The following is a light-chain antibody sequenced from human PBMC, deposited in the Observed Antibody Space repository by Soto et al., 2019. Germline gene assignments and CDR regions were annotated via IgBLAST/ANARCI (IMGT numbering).Light chain of an antibody. V-gene: IGKV1-6*01. CDR3: LQDYNYPRT. CDR1: QGIGSD. Sequence: AIQMTQSPSSLSASLGDRVTITCRASQGIGSDLGWYQQKPGKAPKLLIYAASSLQSGVPSRFSGSGSGTDFTLTISSLQPEDFATYYCLQDYNYPRTFGQGTKVEIK. J-gene: IGKJ1*01. CDR2: AAS.